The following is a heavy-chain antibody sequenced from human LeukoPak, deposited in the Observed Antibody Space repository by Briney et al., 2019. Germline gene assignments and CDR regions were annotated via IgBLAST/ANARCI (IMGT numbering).Heavy chain of an antibody. J-gene: IGHJ4*02. CDR3: ATVGITMVRGVLDY. CDR1: GYTLTELS. CDR2: FDPEDGET. D-gene: IGHD3-10*01. Sequence: AASVKVSCKVSGYTLTELSMHWVRQAPGKGLEWMGGFDPEDGETIYAQKFQGRVTMTEDTSTDTAYMELSSLRSEDTAVYYCATVGITMVRGVLDYWGQGTLVTVSS. V-gene: IGHV1-24*01.